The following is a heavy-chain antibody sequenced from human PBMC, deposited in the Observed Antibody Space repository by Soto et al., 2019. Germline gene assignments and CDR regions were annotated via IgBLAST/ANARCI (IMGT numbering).Heavy chain of an antibody. V-gene: IGHV1-46*01. CDR1: RYTFTSYY. J-gene: IGHJ6*02. CDR3: ARYTMVRGAALYYYYGMDV. Sequence: GASVKVSCKASRYTFTSYYMHWVRQAPGQGLEWMGIINPSGGSTSYAQKFQGRVTMTRDTSTSTVYMELSSLRSEDTAVYYCARYTMVRGAALYYYYGMDVWGQGTTVTVSS. D-gene: IGHD3-10*01. CDR2: INPSGGST.